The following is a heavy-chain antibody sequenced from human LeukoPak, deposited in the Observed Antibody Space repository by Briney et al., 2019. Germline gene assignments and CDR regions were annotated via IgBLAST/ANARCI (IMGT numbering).Heavy chain of an antibody. J-gene: IGHJ4*02. CDR2: IYYSGST. Sequence: SETLSLTCTVSGGSISSYYWNWIRQPPGKGLEWIGYIYYSGSTNYNPSLKSRVTISVDTSKNQLSLKLSSVTAADTAVYYCATDVRGLVPYYFDFWGQGTLVTLSS. V-gene: IGHV4-59*01. D-gene: IGHD3-10*02. CDR3: ATDVRGLVPYYFDF. CDR1: GGSISSYY.